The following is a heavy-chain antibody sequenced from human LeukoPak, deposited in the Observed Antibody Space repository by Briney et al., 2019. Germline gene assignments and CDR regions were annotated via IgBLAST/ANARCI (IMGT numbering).Heavy chain of an antibody. CDR2: IYYSGST. D-gene: IGHD4-23*01. CDR1: GGSISSGDYY. V-gene: IGHV4-30-4*08. J-gene: IGHJ4*02. CDR3: ARVRNDDYGGNRYFDY. Sequence: PSETLFLTCTVSGGSISSGDYYWSWIRQPPGKGLEWIGYIYYSGSTYYNPSLKSRVTISVDTSKNQFSLKLSSVTAADTAVYYCARVRNDDYGGNRYFDYWGQGTLVTVSS.